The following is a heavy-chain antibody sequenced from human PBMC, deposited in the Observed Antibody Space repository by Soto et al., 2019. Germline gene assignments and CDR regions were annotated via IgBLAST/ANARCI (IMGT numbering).Heavy chain of an antibody. CDR1: GFSLSTSGLS. CDR2: VYWDDDK. J-gene: IGHJ4*02. Sequence: SGPTLVNPTQTLTLTCTFSGFSLSTSGLSVGWIRQSPGKALEWLALVYWDDDKRYSPSLKSRLTITKDTSKNQVVLTMTNMYPVDTATYFCASRGSRWHFDYWGQGTLVTVSS. CDR3: ASRGSRWHFDY. D-gene: IGHD2-15*01. V-gene: IGHV2-5*02.